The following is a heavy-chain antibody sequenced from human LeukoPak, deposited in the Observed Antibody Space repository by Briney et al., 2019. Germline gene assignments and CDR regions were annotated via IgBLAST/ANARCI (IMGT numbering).Heavy chain of an antibody. CDR3: ASSRDGYNFYAFDI. CDR1: GYTFTSYG. V-gene: IGHV1-18*01. CDR2: ISAYNGNT. Sequence: ASVKVSCKASGYTFTSYGISWVRQAPGQGLEWMGWISAYNGNTNYAQKLQGRVTMTTDTSTSTAYMELRSLRSDDTAVYYCASSRDGYNFYAFDIWGQWTMVTVSS. D-gene: IGHD5-24*01. J-gene: IGHJ3*02.